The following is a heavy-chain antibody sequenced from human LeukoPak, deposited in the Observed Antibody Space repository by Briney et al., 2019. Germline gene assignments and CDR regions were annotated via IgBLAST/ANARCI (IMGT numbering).Heavy chain of an antibody. J-gene: IGHJ6*02. Sequence: PGGSLRLSCAASGFTFSSYSMNWVRQAPGKGLEWVSSISSSSSYIYYADSVRGRFTISRDNAKNSLYLQMNGLRAEDTAVYYCARDHPKRQDPRLDVWGQGTTVTVSS. CDR2: ISSSSSYI. V-gene: IGHV3-21*01. CDR3: ARDHPKRQDPRLDV. CDR1: GFTFSSYS.